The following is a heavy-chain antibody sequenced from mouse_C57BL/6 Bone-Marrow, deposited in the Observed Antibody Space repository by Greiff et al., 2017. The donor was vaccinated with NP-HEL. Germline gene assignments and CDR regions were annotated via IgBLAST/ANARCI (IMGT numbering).Heavy chain of an antibody. V-gene: IGHV2-9*01. J-gene: IGHJ4*01. CDR3: ATSTVVAPYAMDY. D-gene: IGHD1-1*01. CDR1: GFSLTSYG. Sequence: VKLVESGPGLVAPSQRLSITCTVSGFSLTSYGVDWVRQPPGKGLEWLGVIWGGGSTNYNSALMSRLSISKDNSKSQVFLKMNSLQTDDTAMYYCATSTVVAPYAMDYWGQGTSVTVSS. CDR2: IWGGGST.